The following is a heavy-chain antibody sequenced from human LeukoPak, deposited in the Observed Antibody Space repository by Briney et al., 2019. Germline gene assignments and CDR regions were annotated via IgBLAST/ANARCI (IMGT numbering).Heavy chain of an antibody. V-gene: IGHV3-53*01. D-gene: IGHD5-18*01. J-gene: IGHJ4*02. CDR3: AKGYNYAYEY. Sequence: PGGSLRLSCAASGFTVSSSYMSWVRQAPGKGLEWVSLIYSGGSTYYAASVKGRFTISRDNSKNTLYLQMNSLRPEDAAVYYCAKGYNYAYEYWGQGTRVIVSS. CDR1: GFTVSSSY. CDR2: IYSGGST.